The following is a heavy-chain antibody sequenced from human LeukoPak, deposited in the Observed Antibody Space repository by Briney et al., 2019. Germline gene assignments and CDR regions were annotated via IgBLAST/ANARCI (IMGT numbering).Heavy chain of an antibody. J-gene: IGHJ4*02. CDR2: ISGSGGST. D-gene: IGHD3-9*01. CDR1: GFTFSSYA. Sequence: GGSLRLSCAASGFTFSSYAMSWVRQAPGKGLEWVSGISGSGGSTYYADSVKGRFTISRDNSKNTLYLQMNSLRAEDTAVYYCAKVGGITIYSFGPDYWGQGTLVIVSS. CDR3: AKVGGITIYSFGPDY. V-gene: IGHV3-23*01.